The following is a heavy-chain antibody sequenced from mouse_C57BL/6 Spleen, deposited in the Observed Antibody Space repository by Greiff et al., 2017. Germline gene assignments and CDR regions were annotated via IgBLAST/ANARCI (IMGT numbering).Heavy chain of an antibody. Sequence: QVQLQQPGAELVRPGSSVKLSCKASGYTFTSYWMHWVKQSPIQGLEWIGNIDPSDSETHYNQKFKDKATLTVDKSSRSAYMQLSSLTSEASAFYDCARRVYYYGSSTLDYWGQGTTLTVSS. J-gene: IGHJ2*01. CDR3: ARRVYYYGSSTLDY. V-gene: IGHV1-52*01. CDR2: IDPSDSET. D-gene: IGHD1-1*01. CDR1: GYTFTSYW.